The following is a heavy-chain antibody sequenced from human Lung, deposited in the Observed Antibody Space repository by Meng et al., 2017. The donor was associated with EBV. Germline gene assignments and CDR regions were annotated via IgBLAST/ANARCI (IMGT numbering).Heavy chain of an antibody. D-gene: IGHD4-23*01. Sequence: QVQLQESGPGLVKPSQTLSLTCTVSGGSISSTGYYWSWIRQHPGKGLEWIGYIYFSGSTYYNPSLKSRITISVDTSNNQFSLKLSSVTAADTAVYYCARARRGGHYFDYWGQGTLVTVSS. CDR2: IYFSGST. V-gene: IGHV4-31*03. CDR1: GGSISSTGYY. CDR3: ARARRGGHYFDY. J-gene: IGHJ4*02.